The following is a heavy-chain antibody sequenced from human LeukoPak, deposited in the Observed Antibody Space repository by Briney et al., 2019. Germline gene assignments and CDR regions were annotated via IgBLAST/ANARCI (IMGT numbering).Heavy chain of an antibody. Sequence: GGSLRLSCAASGFTFSSYAMSWVRQAPGKGLERVSAIRGGGGGTYYADSVKGRFTISRDNSKNTLYLQMNSLRDEDTALYYCAKAGIGVVGYFDYWGQGTLVTVSS. CDR2: IRGGGGGT. V-gene: IGHV3-23*01. D-gene: IGHD6-19*01. CDR3: AKAGIGVVGYFDY. J-gene: IGHJ4*02. CDR1: GFTFSSYA.